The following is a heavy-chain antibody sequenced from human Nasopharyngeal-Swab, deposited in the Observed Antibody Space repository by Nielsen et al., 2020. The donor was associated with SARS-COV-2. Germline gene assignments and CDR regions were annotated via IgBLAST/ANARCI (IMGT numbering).Heavy chain of an antibody. CDR3: ARVLPFRITGTSGMDV. CDR2: INPTDGST. J-gene: IGHJ6*02. D-gene: IGHD1-7*01. V-gene: IGHV1-46*01. Sequence: WARHAPVQLLEWMGIINPTDGSTSYAQKFEGRVTMTRVTSTSTVYMELNSLRSEDTAVYYCARVLPFRITGTSGMDVWGQGTTVTVSS.